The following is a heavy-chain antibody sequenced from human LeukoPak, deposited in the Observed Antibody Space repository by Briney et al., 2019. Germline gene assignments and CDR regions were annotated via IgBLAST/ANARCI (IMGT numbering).Heavy chain of an antibody. CDR3: AKGGGYSYGSYFDY. CDR2: ISWNSGSI. V-gene: IGHV3-9*01. J-gene: IGHJ4*02. D-gene: IGHD5-18*01. CDR1: GFTFDDYA. Sequence: GGSLILSCAASGFTFDDYAMHWVRQAPGKGLEWVSGISWNSGSIGYADSVKGRFTISRDNAKNSLYLQMNSLRAEDTALYYCAKGGGYSYGSYFDYWGQGTLVTVSS.